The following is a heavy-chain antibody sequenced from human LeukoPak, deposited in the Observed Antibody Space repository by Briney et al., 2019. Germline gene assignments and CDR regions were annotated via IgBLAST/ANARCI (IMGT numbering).Heavy chain of an antibody. J-gene: IGHJ3*02. CDR1: GFTFSSYS. V-gene: IGHV3-21*01. CDR3: ARGRSSWSRDAFDI. CDR2: ISSSSSYI. D-gene: IGHD6-13*01. Sequence: GGSLRLSCAASGFTFSSYSMNWVRQAPGKGLEWVSSISSSSSYIYYPDSVKGRFTISRDNAKNSLYLQMNSLRAEDTAVYYCARGRSSWSRDAFDIWGQGTMVTVSS.